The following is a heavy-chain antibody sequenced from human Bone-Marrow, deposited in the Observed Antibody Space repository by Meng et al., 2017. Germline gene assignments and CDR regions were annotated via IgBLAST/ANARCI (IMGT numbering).Heavy chain of an antibody. Sequence: GQVGGAGGGLGQPGGSPDPSCAASGFTVRSKYMGWVRPAPGKGLEWVSVIYSGGSTYYADSVKGRFTISRDNSKEQLYLQMNSLRAEDTAVYYCARGAGIFGGQGTLVTVSS. CDR1: GFTVRSKY. V-gene: IGHV3-66*02. CDR2: IYSGGST. CDR3: ARGAGIF. J-gene: IGHJ4*02. D-gene: IGHD6-13*01.